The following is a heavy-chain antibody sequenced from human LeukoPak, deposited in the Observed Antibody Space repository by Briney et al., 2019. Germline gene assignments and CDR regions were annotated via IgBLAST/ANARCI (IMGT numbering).Heavy chain of an antibody. CDR2: INPNSGGT. Sequence: VASVKVSCKASGYTFTGYYMHWVRQAPGQGLEWMGWINPNSGGTNYAQKFQGRVTMTRDTSISTAYMELSRLRSDDTAVYYCARTSIAAREDHLDYWGQGTLVTVSS. J-gene: IGHJ4*02. V-gene: IGHV1-2*02. CDR1: GYTFTGYY. CDR3: ARTSIAAREDHLDY. D-gene: IGHD6-6*01.